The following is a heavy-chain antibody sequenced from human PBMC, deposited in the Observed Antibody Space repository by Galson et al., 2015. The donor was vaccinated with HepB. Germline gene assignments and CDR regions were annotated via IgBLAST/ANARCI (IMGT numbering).Heavy chain of an antibody. CDR2: ISYFGSA. V-gene: IGHV4-59*08. CDR1: GASTSSNY. J-gene: IGHJ4*02. Sequence: ETLSLTCNVSGASTSSNYWTWIRLPPGKGLEWIGYISYFGSATHNPSLKSRVTMSLDMSKNEFSLKVTSVTAADTAVYYCARRVQLWHYYFDYWGQGALVTVSS. CDR3: ARRVQLWHYYFDY. D-gene: IGHD5-24*01.